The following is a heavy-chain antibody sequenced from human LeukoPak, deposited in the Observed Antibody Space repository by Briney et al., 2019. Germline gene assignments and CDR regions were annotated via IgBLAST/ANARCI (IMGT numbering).Heavy chain of an antibody. CDR2: IYPGDSDT. CDR1: GYSFTSYW. D-gene: IGHD2-15*01. Sequence: PGESLKISCKGSGYSFTSYWIGWVRQMPGKGLEWMGIIYPGDSDTRYSPSFQGQVTISADKSISTAYLQWSSLKASDTAMYYCATHVARGRGYYYMDVWGKGTTVTVSS. V-gene: IGHV5-51*01. CDR3: ATHVARGRGYYYMDV. J-gene: IGHJ6*03.